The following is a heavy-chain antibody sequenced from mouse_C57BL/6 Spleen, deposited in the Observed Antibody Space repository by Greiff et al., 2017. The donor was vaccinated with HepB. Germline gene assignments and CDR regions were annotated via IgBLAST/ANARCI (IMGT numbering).Heavy chain of an antibody. CDR3: ARYYVGPPGFAY. Sequence: VQLQQSGPELVKPGASVKMSCKASGYTFTDYNMHWVKQSHGKSLEWIGYINPKNGGTRYNQKFKGKATLTVNKSSSTAYMELRSLTSEDSAVYYCARYYVGPPGFAYWGQETLVTVSA. CDR2: INPKNGGT. V-gene: IGHV1-22*01. CDR1: GYTFTDYN. D-gene: IGHD1-1*02. J-gene: IGHJ3*01.